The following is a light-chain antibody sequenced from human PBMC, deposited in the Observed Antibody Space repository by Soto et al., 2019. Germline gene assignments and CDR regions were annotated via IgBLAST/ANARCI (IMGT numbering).Light chain of an antibody. CDR3: MQALLSPYT. J-gene: IGKJ2*01. Sequence: DIVMTQSPLSLPVTPGEPASISCRSSQSLLHSDGYNYLDWYLQKPGQSPQLLIYLGSNRASGVPDRFSGSGLGTYFTLKISRVEAEDVGVYYCMQALLSPYTFGQGTKREIK. CDR1: QSLLHSDGYNY. CDR2: LGS. V-gene: IGKV2-28*01.